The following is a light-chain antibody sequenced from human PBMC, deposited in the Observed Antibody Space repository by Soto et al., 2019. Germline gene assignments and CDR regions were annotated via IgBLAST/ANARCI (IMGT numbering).Light chain of an antibody. V-gene: IGKV1-33*01. Sequence: DIPMTQSPSSLSASVGDRVTITCQASLDISNYLNWYQQKPGKAPKLLIYDASNLETGVPSRFSGRGSGTDFTFTISSLQPEDIATYYCQQYDNLPITFGQGTRLEIK. J-gene: IGKJ5*01. CDR2: DAS. CDR1: LDISNY. CDR3: QQYDNLPIT.